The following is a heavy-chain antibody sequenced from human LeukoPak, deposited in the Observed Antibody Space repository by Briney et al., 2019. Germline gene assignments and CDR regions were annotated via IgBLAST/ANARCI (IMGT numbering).Heavy chain of an antibody. Sequence: ASVKVSCKASGYTFSNYGISWVRQAPGQGLEWMGWISANSGNTNHAPKFQGRVTMTTDTSTNTVYMELRSLRSDDTAVYYCAGLGYGVSSAGYWGQGTLVIVSS. D-gene: IGHD4-17*01. J-gene: IGHJ4*02. CDR2: ISANSGNT. V-gene: IGHV1-18*01. CDR1: GYTFSNYG. CDR3: AGLGYGVSSAGY.